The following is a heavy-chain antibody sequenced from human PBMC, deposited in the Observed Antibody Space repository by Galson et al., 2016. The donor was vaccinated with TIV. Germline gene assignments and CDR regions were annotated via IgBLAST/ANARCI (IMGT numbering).Heavy chain of an antibody. CDR3: ARASSDYFYNYGMDV. D-gene: IGHD6-19*01. J-gene: IGHJ6*02. CDR2: IDGDDDT. Sequence: PALVKPTQTLTLTCTFSGFSLSRSRMCVTWMRQPPGKALEWLARIDGDDDTCYNNFLATRLFITKDTSRNQVVLTLTNLDPADTATYYCARASSDYFYNYGMDVWGRGTTVTVS. V-gene: IGHV2-70*11. CDR1: GFSLSRSRMC.